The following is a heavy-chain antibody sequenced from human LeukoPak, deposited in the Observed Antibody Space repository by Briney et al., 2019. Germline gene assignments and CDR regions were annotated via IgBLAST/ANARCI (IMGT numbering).Heavy chain of an antibody. CDR1: GGSINSTNHY. Sequence: SETLSLTCTVSGGSINSTNHYWGWIRQPPGKGLEWIGTMYYSGSTYYNPSLKSRVTISVDTSNNQFSLKLSSVTAADTAIYYCARQVTSSRRTPFDYWGQGTLVTVSS. V-gene: IGHV4-39*01. CDR3: ARQVTSSRRTPFDY. J-gene: IGHJ4*02. D-gene: IGHD6-13*01. CDR2: MYYSGST.